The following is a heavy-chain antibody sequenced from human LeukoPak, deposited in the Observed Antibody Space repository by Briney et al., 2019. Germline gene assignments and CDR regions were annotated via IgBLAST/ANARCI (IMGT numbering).Heavy chain of an antibody. J-gene: IGHJ5*02. V-gene: IGHV3-21*01. CDR2: ISSSTSYI. CDR3: GRDRDLRGVRFRWFDP. Sequence: GGSLRLSCAASGFTFSSYSMNWVRQAPGKGLEWVSSISSSTSYIYYADSVKGRFTISRDNAKNSLYLQMESLRVEDTAVYYCGRDRDLRGVRFRWFDPWGQGTRVTVSS. D-gene: IGHD3-10*01. CDR1: GFTFSSYS.